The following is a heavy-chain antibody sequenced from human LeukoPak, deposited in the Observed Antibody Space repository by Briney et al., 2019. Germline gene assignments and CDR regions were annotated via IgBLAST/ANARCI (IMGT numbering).Heavy chain of an antibody. D-gene: IGHD6-19*01. Sequence: PSETLSLTCTVSGGSISSSSYYWSWIRQPAGKGLEWIGRIYTSGSTNYNPSLKSRVTISVDTSKNQFSLKLSSVTAADTAVYYCARFGSGRYYFDYWGQGTLVTVSS. CDR3: ARFGSGRYYFDY. CDR1: GGSISSSSYY. V-gene: IGHV4-61*02. CDR2: IYTSGST. J-gene: IGHJ4*02.